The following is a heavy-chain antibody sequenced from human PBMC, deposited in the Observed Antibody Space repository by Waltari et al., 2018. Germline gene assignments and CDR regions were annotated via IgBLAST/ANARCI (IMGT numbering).Heavy chain of an antibody. CDR3: ASGQYDFWSGYYLHFDY. CDR2: INHSGST. CDR1: GGSFSGYY. V-gene: IGHV4-34*01. Sequence: QVQLQQWGAGLLKPSETLSLTCAVYGGSFSGYYWSWIRQPPGKGLEWIGEINHSGSTNYNPSLKSRVTISVDTSKNQFSLKLSSVTAADTAVYYCASGQYDFWSGYYLHFDYWGQGTLVTVSS. J-gene: IGHJ4*02. D-gene: IGHD3-3*01.